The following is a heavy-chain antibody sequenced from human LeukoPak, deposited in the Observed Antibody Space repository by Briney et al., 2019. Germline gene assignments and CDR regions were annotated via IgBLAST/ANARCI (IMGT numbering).Heavy chain of an antibody. CDR1: GGSFSGYY. V-gene: IGHV4-34*01. J-gene: IGHJ4*02. CDR3: ARGSSGYYSLYYFDY. D-gene: IGHD3-22*01. Sequence: SETLSLTCAVYGGSFSGYYWSWIRQPPGKGLEWIGEINHSGSTNYNSSLKSRVTISVDTSKNQFSLKLSSVTAADTAVYYCARGSSGYYSLYYFDYWGQGTLVTVSS. CDR2: INHSGST.